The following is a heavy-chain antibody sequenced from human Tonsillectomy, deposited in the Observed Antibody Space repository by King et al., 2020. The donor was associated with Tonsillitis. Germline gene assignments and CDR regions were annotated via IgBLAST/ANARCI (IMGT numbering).Heavy chain of an antibody. CDR2: LYYDGRVD. V-gene: IGHV3-30*03. CDR1: GFTLSNHI. D-gene: IGHD2-8*01. CDR3: ARLMGTSATTGSAMDV. Sequence: VQLVESGGGVVQPGESLRLSCAASGFTLSNHIMYWVRQPPGKGLEWLALLYYDGRVDSYTESVKGRFTISRETYKNMLHLQMHSRRAEDSAVYYCARLMGTSATTGSAMDVWGHGTTVTVSS. J-gene: IGHJ6*02.